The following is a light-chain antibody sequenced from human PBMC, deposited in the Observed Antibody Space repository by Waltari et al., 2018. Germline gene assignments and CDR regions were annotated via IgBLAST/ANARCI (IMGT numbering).Light chain of an antibody. CDR2: KAS. V-gene: IGKV1-5*03. CDR1: QSISSW. J-gene: IGKJ2*01. Sequence: DIQMTQSPSTLSASVGDRVTITCGASQSISSWLAWYQQKPGKAPKLLIYKASSLESGVPSRFSGSGSGTEFTLTISSLQPDDFATYYCQQYNSYSPRAMYTFGQGTKLEIK. CDR3: QQYNSYSPRAMYT.